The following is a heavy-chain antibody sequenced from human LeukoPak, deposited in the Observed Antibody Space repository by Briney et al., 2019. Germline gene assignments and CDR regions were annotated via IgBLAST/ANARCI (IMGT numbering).Heavy chain of an antibody. V-gene: IGHV3-21*01. CDR1: GFTFSSYS. CDR2: ISSSSGDI. J-gene: IGHJ4*02. Sequence: GGSLRLSCAASGFTFSSYSMNWVRQAPGKRLEWVSSISSSSGDIYYADSVKGRFTISRDNAKNSLFLQMNSLRAEDTAVYYCARVAVAGLDYWGQGTLVTVSS. CDR3: ARVAVAGLDY. D-gene: IGHD6-19*01.